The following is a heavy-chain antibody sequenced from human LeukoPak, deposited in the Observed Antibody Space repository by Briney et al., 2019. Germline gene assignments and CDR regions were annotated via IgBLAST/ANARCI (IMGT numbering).Heavy chain of an antibody. V-gene: IGHV4-39*07. CDR2: INHSGST. CDR1: GGSLSRSDYY. J-gene: IGHJ4*02. D-gene: IGHD3-3*01. CDR3: ARGRSWSGYDLDY. Sequence: SETLSLTCTVSGGSLSRSDYYWGWIRQPPGKGLEWIGEINHSGSTNYNPSLKSRVTISVDTSKNQFSLKLSSVTAADTAVYYCARGRSWSGYDLDYWGQGTLVTVSS.